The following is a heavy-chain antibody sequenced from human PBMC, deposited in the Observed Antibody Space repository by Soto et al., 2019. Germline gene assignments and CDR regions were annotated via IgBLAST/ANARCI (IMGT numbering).Heavy chain of an antibody. CDR2: INHSGST. CDR1: GGSFSGYY. J-gene: IGHJ4*02. Sequence: QVQLQQWGAGLLKPSETLSLTCAVYGGSFSGYYWTWIRQPPGPGLEWIGEINHSGSTNYNPSLKSRVTLSVATSKTQFSLKLTSVTAADTAVYYCARDKITGLFDYWGQGTRVTVSS. V-gene: IGHV4-34*01. CDR3: ARDKITGLFDY. D-gene: IGHD2-8*02.